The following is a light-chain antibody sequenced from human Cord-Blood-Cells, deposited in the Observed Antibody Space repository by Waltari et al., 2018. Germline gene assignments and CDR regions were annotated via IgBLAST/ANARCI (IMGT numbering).Light chain of an antibody. CDR2: DAS. V-gene: IGKV3-11*01. CDR3: QQRSNWPPPT. CDR1: QSVSRY. Sequence: EIVLTQSPATLSLSPGERATLPCRASQSVSRYLAWYQQQPCHAPRLLIYDASNRATGIPARFSGSGSGTDFTLTISSLEPEDFAVYYCQQRSNWPPPTFGQGTRLEIK. J-gene: IGKJ5*01.